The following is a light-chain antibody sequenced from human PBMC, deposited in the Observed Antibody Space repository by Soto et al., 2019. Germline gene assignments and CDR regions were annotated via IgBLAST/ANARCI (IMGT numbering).Light chain of an antibody. Sequence: EIVLTQSPGTLSLSPGERATLSCRASQSVSSNLAWYQQKPGQAPRLLIYGASSSATGIPDRFSGSGSGTDFTLTSSRLGHEDFAVYYCQKDGWSFPFGQGTKVEIK. CDR1: QSVSSN. V-gene: IGKV3-20*01. CDR3: QKDGWSFP. CDR2: GAS. J-gene: IGKJ1*01.